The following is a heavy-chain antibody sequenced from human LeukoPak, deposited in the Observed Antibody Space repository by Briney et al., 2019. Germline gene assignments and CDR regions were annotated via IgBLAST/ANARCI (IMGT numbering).Heavy chain of an antibody. J-gene: IGHJ4*02. Sequence: SETLSLTCTVSGGSISSSTYYWGWIRQPPGKGLEWIGTMYYSGSTYYNPSLKSRVTMSVDTSNNQFSLKLSSVTAAETAVYYCARQPEFSRSSNDSWGQGTLVTVSS. CDR2: MYYSGST. CDR3: ARQPEFSRSSNDS. V-gene: IGHV4-39*01. D-gene: IGHD6-6*01. CDR1: GGSISSSTYY.